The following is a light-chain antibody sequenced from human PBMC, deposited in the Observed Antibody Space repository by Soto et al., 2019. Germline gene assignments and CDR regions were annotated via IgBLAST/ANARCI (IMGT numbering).Light chain of an antibody. V-gene: IGKV3-11*01. CDR1: QSINSL. CDR2: DAS. Sequence: EIVLTQSPATLSLSPGERATLSCRASQSINSLLAWYQQKPGQAPRLLIYDASTRATDIPARFSGSGSGTDFTLTIGGLELEVVAVYYGQRRGAGPPRTFGGGPKVEIK. CDR3: QRRGAGPPRT. J-gene: IGKJ4*01.